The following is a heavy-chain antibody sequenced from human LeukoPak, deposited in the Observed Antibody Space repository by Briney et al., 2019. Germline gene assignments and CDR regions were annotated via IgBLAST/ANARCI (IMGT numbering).Heavy chain of an antibody. D-gene: IGHD6-6*01. J-gene: IGHJ4*02. CDR2: ISGSGDST. CDR3: VKASPYQQLILREFDY. V-gene: IGHV3-23*01. CDR1: GFTFSSYA. Sequence: HPGGSLRLSCAASGFTFSSYAMNWVRQAPGKGLEWVSLISGSGDSTYYPHSVKGRFTISRDNSKNTLYLQMNSLRAEDTAIYYCVKASPYQQLILREFDYWGQGTLVTVSS.